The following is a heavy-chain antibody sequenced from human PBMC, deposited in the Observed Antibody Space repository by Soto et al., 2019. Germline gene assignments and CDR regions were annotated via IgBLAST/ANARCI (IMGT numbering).Heavy chain of an antibody. D-gene: IGHD6-6*01. CDR2: ISSSIIYI. J-gene: IGHJ4*02. V-gene: IGHV3-21*01. Sequence: GPMRLSYPASGFTFTIYSMNWVRQAPGKGLEWFSSISSSIIYIYYADSVKRRFTISRDNAKNSLYLQMNSLRAEDTAVYYCARDAAPFDYWGQGTLVTVS. CDR1: GFTFTIYS. CDR3: ARDAAPFDY.